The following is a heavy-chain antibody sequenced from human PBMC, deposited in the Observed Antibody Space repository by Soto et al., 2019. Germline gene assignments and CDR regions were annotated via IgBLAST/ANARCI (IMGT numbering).Heavy chain of an antibody. J-gene: IGHJ6*02. CDR1: GFTLSSYG. CDR2: ISYDGSNK. Sequence: GGSLRLSCAASGFTLSSYGMHWVRQAPGKGLEWVAVISYDGSNKYYADSVKGRFTISRDNSKNTLYLQMNSLRAEDTAVYYCAKDRTSSYYYGMDVWGQGTTVTVSS. D-gene: IGHD6-6*01. CDR3: AKDRTSSYYYGMDV. V-gene: IGHV3-30*18.